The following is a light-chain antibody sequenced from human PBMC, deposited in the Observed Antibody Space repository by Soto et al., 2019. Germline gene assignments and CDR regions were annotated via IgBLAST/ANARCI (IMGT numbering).Light chain of an antibody. Sequence: QSVLTQPPSVSGAPGQRVTISCTGSSSNIGAGYDVHWYQQLPGTAPKLLIHGNSNRPSGVPDRFSGSKFGTSASLAITGLRAEDEADYYCQSYDSSLSGPVFGEGTKRTVL. V-gene: IGLV1-40*01. CDR2: GNS. CDR1: SSNIGAGYD. CDR3: QSYDSSLSGPV. J-gene: IGLJ2*01.